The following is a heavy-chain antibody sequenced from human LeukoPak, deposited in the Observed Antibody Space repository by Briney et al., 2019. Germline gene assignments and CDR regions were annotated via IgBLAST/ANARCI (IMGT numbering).Heavy chain of an antibody. Sequence: GGSLRLSCAASGFTFSSYSMNWVRQAPGKGLEWVSSISSSSSYIYYADSVKGRFTISRDNAKNSLYLQMNSLRAEDTAVCYCARDHCSSTSCYINPADYWGQGTLVTVSS. J-gene: IGHJ4*02. V-gene: IGHV3-21*01. D-gene: IGHD2-2*02. CDR1: GFTFSSYS. CDR3: ARDHCSSTSCYINPADY. CDR2: ISSSSSYI.